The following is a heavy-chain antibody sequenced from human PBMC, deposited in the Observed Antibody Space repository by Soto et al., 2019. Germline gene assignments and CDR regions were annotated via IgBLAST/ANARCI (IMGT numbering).Heavy chain of an antibody. CDR3: ARDLPPVYSGGAY. CDR2: IDSDGGSI. D-gene: IGHD6-19*01. J-gene: IGHJ4*02. Sequence: DVQLVQSGGGLVQPGGSLRLSCVASGFTFSDYWMHWVRQAPGEGLVWVSHIDSDGGSISYADSVKGRFTISRDNAKNTLYLQMNSLRAEDSAVYYCARDLPPVYSGGAYWGQGTQVAVSS. V-gene: IGHV3-74*01. CDR1: GFTFSDYW.